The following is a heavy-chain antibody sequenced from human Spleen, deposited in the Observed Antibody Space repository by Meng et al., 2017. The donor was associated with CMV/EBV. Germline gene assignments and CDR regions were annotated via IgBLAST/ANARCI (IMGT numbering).Heavy chain of an antibody. V-gene: IGHV3-21*01. D-gene: IGHD1-26*01. CDR2: ISSSSSYI. J-gene: IGHJ5*02. CDR3: ARALFIGWFDP. CDR1: GFTFISYS. Sequence: GGSLRLSCAASGFTFISYSMNWVRQAPGKGLEWVSSISSSSSYIYYADSVKGRFTISRDNAKNSLYLQMNSLRAEDTAVYYCARALFIGWFDPWGQGTLVTVSS.